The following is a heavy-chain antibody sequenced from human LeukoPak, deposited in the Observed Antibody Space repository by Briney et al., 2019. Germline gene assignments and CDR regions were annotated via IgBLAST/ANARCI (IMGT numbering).Heavy chain of an antibody. CDR1: GYTFTAYY. V-gene: IGHV1-2*02. D-gene: IGHD2-2*01. CDR2: INPNSGGT. J-gene: IGHJ4*02. CDR3: ARDREYCSSTSCYSAGIDY. Sequence: ASVKVSCKASGYTFTAYYMHWVRQAPGQGLEWMGWINPNSGGTNYAQKFQGRVTMTRDTSISTAYMELSRLRSDDTAVYYCARDREYCSSTSCYSAGIDYWGQGTLVTVSS.